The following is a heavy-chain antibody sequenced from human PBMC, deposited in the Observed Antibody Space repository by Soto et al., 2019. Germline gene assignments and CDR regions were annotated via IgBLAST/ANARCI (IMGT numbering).Heavy chain of an antibody. D-gene: IGHD4-17*01. CDR3: ARVPDYDYGDYVGDFDY. J-gene: IGHJ4*02. CDR2: ISAYNGNT. Sequence: QVQLAQSGAEVKKPGASVKVSCKASGYTFTSYGISWVRQAPGQGLEWMGWISAYNGNTNYAQKLQGRVTMTTDTSTSTAYMELRSLRSDDTAVYYCARVPDYDYGDYVGDFDYWGQGTLVTVSS. V-gene: IGHV1-18*01. CDR1: GYTFTSYG.